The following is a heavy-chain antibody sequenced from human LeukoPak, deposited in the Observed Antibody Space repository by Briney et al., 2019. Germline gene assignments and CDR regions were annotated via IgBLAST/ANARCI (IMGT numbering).Heavy chain of an antibody. J-gene: IGHJ6*02. CDR2: IYYSGST. D-gene: IGHD2-2*01. V-gene: IGHV4-59*08. CDR1: GGSISSYY. Sequence: SETLSLTCTVSGGSISSYYWSWIRQPPGKGLEWIGYIYYSGSTNYNPSLKSRVTISVDTSKNQFSLKLSSVTAADMAAYYCARHSGHQLPHYYYYGMDVWGQGTKVTVSS. CDR3: ARHSGHQLPHYYYYGMDV.